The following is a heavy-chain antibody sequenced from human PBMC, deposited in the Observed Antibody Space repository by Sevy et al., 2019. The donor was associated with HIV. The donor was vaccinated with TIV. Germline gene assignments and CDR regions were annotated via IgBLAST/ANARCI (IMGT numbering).Heavy chain of an antibody. J-gene: IGHJ3*02. V-gene: IGHV4-38-2*01. D-gene: IGHD3-3*01. CDR1: GYSISSGYY. CDR2: IYHSGST. Sequence: SETLSLTCAVSGYSISSGYYWGWIRQPPGKGLEWIGSIYHSGSTYYNPSLKSRVTISVDTSKNQFSLKLSSVTAADTAVYYCARGLRFLEWFSDAFDIWGQGTMVTVSS. CDR3: ARGLRFLEWFSDAFDI.